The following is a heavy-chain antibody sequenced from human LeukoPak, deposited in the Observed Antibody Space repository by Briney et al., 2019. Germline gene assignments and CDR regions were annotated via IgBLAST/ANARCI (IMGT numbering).Heavy chain of an antibody. CDR2: INARGDT. V-gene: IGHV4-34*01. J-gene: IGHJ5*02. Sequence: SETLSLTCAVYGWSFNDYYRNWVRQPPGKGLEWIGEINARGDTNYNPSLKSRVTISVDSSKNQFSLTLTSMIAADTAIYYCARGKVPAARGYNWFDPWGQGTLVTVSS. CDR1: GWSFNDYY. CDR3: ARGKVPAARGYNWFDP. D-gene: IGHD2-2*01.